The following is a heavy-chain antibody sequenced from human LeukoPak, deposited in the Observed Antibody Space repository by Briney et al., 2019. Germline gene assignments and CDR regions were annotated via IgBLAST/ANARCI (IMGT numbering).Heavy chain of an antibody. CDR2: ISWNSGSI. D-gene: IGHD2-15*01. CDR3: AKDMGVGMSHAFDI. Sequence: GGSLRLSCAASGFTFDDYAMHWVRQAPGKGLEWVSGISWNSGSIGYADSVKGRFTISRDNAKNSLYLQMNSLRAEDTALYYCAKDMGVGMSHAFDIWGQGTMVTVFS. CDR1: GFTFDDYA. J-gene: IGHJ3*02. V-gene: IGHV3-9*01.